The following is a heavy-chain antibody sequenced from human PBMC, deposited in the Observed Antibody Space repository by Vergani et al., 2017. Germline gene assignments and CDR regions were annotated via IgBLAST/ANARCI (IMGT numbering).Heavy chain of an antibody. V-gene: IGHV1-18*04. CDR2: ISAYNGNT. Sequence: QVQLVQSGAEVKKPGASVKVSCKASGYTFTSYGISWVRPAPGQGLEWMGWISAYNGNTNYAQKLQGRVTMTTNTSTSTAYMELRSQRSGDTAVYYCARWGYCSGGSCTYYYYYMDVWGKGTTVTVSS. D-gene: IGHD2-15*01. J-gene: IGHJ6*03. CDR3: ARWGYCSGGSCTYYYYYMDV. CDR1: GYTFTSYG.